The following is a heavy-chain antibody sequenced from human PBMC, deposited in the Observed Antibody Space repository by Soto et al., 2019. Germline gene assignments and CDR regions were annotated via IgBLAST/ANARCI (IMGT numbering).Heavy chain of an antibody. CDR3: ARDYDFWSGYLYYYYGMDV. D-gene: IGHD3-3*01. Sequence: SETLSLTCAVYGGSFSGYYWSWIRQPPGKGLEWIGEINHSGSTDYNPSLKSRVTISVDTSKNQFSLKLSSVTAADTAVYYCARDYDFWSGYLYYYYGMDVWGQGTTVTVSS. CDR1: GGSFSGYY. CDR2: INHSGST. V-gene: IGHV4-34*01. J-gene: IGHJ6*02.